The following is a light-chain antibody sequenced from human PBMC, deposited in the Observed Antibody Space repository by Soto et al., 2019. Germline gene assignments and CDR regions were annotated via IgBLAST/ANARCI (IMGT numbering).Light chain of an antibody. CDR2: SNN. V-gene: IGLV1-47*02. CDR1: SSNIGSNY. J-gene: IGLJ1*01. CDR3: AALDDSLSGYV. Sequence: QSVLTQPPSASGTPGQRVTISCSGSSSNIGSNYVYWYQQLPGTAPKLLIYSNNQRPSGVPDRFSGSKSGTSASLAISGLRSEDEADYYCAALDDSLSGYVFGTGTKLTVL.